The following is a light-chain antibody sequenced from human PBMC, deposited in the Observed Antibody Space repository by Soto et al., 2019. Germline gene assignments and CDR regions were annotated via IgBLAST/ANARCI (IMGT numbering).Light chain of an antibody. J-gene: IGLJ2*01. CDR2: TTN. CDR1: TGAVTTCNY. V-gene: IGLV7-43*01. CDR3: LLYYGGAHLV. Sequence: QAVVTQEPSLTVSPGGTVTLTCASSTGAVTTCNYPSWFQQKPGQAPTTLIYTTNSRPSWTPARFSGSLLGGKAALTLSGVQPEDEADYYCLLYYGGAHLVFGGGTKLTVL.